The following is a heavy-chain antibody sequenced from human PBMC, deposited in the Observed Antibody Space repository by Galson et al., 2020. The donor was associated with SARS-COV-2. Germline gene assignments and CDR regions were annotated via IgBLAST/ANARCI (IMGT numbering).Heavy chain of an antibody. CDR1: GFSLSTSGMC. D-gene: IGHD6-19*01. CDR3: ARTVGVAVSGVSYYYGTDA. J-gene: IGHJ6*02. Sequence: SGPTLVKPTQTLTLTCTFSGFSLSTSGMCVSWIRQPPGKALEWLARLDWNDAKYYSTSLKTRLTISKDTSKNQVVLTMTNMDPVDTATYYCARTVGVAVSGVSYYYGTDAWGQGTTVTVSS. CDR2: LDWNDAK. V-gene: IGHV2-70*11.